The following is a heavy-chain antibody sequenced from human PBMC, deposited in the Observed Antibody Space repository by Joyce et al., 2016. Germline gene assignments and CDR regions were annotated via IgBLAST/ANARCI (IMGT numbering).Heavy chain of an antibody. CDR2: ICYGGVA. CDR1: GGSINTTHSY. D-gene: IGHD3-9*01. J-gene: IGHJ4*02. V-gene: IGHV4-39*07. CDR3: ARIIVSGAVDY. Sequence: QLLLQESGPGLVKPSETLSLTCTVSGGSINTTHSYWGWIRQPPGKGLEWIAHICYGGVAYYNSSLQSRITISGDTSRNLFSLDLTSVTAADTATYYCARIIVSGAVDYWGPGTPVTVSS.